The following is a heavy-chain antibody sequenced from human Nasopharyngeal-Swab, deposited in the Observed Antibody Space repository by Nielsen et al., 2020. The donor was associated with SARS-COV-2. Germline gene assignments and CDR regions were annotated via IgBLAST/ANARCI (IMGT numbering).Heavy chain of an antibody. CDR3: ARALGSIAARPRFDP. V-gene: IGHV4-59*01. J-gene: IGHJ5*02. D-gene: IGHD6-6*01. CDR2: IYYGGST. Sequence: WIRQPPGKGLEWIGYIYYGGSTNYNPSLKSRVTISVDTSKNQFSLKLSSVTAADTAAYYCARALGSIAARPRFDPWGQGTLVTVSS.